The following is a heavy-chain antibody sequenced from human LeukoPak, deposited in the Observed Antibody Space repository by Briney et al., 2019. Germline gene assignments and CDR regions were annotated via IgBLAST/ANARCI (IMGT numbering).Heavy chain of an antibody. V-gene: IGHV3-23*01. D-gene: IGHD3-9*01. CDR1: GFTFSSYA. J-gene: IGHJ5*02. CDR2: ISGRGGSS. CDR3: AKGYYDILTDYFHNWFNP. Sequence: GGSLRLSCAASGFTFSSYAVSWVRQAPGVGLEWVSTISGRGGSSFYADSVKGRFTISRDNSKNTLYLQMNSLRADDTAVYYCAKGYYDILTDYFHNWFNPWGQGTLVIVSS.